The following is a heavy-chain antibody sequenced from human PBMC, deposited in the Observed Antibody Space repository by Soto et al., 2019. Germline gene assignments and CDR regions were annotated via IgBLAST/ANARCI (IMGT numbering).Heavy chain of an antibody. CDR1: GYTFTSYD. Sequence: ASVKVSCKASGYTFTSYDINWVRQATGQGLEWMGWMNPNSGNTGNAQKFQGRITMTRNTSISTAYMELSSPRSEDTAVYYCARSVEWLASFDYWGQGTLVTVS. CDR3: ARSVEWLASFDY. J-gene: IGHJ4*02. V-gene: IGHV1-8*01. CDR2: MNPNSGNT. D-gene: IGHD6-19*01.